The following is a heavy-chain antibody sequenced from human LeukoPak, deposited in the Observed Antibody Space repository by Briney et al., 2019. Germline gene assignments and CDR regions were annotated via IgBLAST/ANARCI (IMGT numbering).Heavy chain of an antibody. CDR2: ISYDGSNK. J-gene: IGHJ6*02. Sequence: GGSLRLSCAASGFAFSTFAMHWVRLAPGKGLEWVAVISYDGSNKYYADSVKGRFTISRDNFKNTLYLQMNSLRPEDTAVYSCARAGMGLRYPSVNYFYGMDVWGQGTTVTVSS. CDR3: ARAGMGLRYPSVNYFYGMDV. V-gene: IGHV3-30*04. D-gene: IGHD2-2*02. CDR1: GFAFSTFA.